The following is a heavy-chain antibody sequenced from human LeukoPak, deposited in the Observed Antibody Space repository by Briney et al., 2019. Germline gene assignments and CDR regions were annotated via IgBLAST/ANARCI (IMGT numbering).Heavy chain of an antibody. CDR2: SSGSGGRT. V-gene: IGHV3-23*01. J-gene: IGHJ6*03. CDR1: VFTFGSYA. CDR3: AREGRKSRGIDIVRKKERGYYYMDV. Sequence: PGGSLRLSCAASVFTFGSYAMSWVRQATGKGLEWVTVSSGSGGRTYYADSVKGRFTISRDNAKNSLYLQMNSLRAEDTAVYYCAREGRKSRGIDIVRKKERGYYYMDVWGKGTTVTVSS. D-gene: IGHD2-15*01.